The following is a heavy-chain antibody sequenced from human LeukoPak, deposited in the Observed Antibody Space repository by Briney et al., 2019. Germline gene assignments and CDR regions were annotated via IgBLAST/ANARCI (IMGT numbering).Heavy chain of an antibody. CDR2: ISYDGSNK. D-gene: IGHD6-19*01. CDR3: ARDSSGWSGRHPVDY. CDR1: AFIFSGHW. V-gene: IGHV3-30-3*01. J-gene: IGHJ4*02. Sequence: GGSLRLSCEGSAFIFSGHWMNWVRQTPGKGLEWVAVISYDGSNKYYADSVKGRFTISRDNPKNTLYLQMNSLRAEDTAVYYCARDSSGWSGRHPVDYWGQGTLVTVSS.